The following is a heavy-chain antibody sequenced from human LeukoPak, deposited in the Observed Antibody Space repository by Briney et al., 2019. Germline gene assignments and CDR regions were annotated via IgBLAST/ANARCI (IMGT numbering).Heavy chain of an antibody. J-gene: IGHJ6*03. V-gene: IGHV3-73*01. CDR2: IRSKANSYAT. Sequence: GGSLRLSCAASGFTFSGSAMHWVRQASGKGLEWVGRIRSKANSYATAYAASVKGRFTISRDDSKNTAYLQMNSLKTEDTAVYYCTAPGLRYFDWFGDYMDVWGEGTTVTISS. CDR1: GFTFSGSA. CDR3: TAPGLRYFDWFGDYMDV. D-gene: IGHD3-9*01.